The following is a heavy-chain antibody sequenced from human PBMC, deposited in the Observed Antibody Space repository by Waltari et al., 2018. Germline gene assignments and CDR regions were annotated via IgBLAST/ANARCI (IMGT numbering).Heavy chain of an antibody. CDR3: AREMDGGYLDI. J-gene: IGHJ4*02. CDR1: RFLVGRYR. V-gene: IGHV3-66*01. CDR2: IYSGGST. Sequence: EVHLVESGGGLVHPGASLAVSGEDPRFLVGRYRLRWVRQPPGGGLEWVSVIYSGGSTFYSGSGTGRFTISRDNSYNTLFLDMRNRRTEDTATYYCAREMDGGYLDIWGQGTLVTVSS. D-gene: IGHD4-17*01.